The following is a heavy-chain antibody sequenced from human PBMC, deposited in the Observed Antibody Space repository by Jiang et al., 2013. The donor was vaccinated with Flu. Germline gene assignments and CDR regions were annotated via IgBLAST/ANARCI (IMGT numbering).Heavy chain of an antibody. D-gene: IGHD6-13*01. Sequence: GPGLVKPSQTLSLTCTVSGGSISSGGYYWSWIRQHPGKGLEWIGYIYYSGSTHYNPSLKTLVTISIDTSKNQFSLKLSSVTAADTAVYYCASLHSSSNSFDYWGQGTLVTVSS. CDR3: ASLHSSSNSFDY. CDR1: GGSISSGGYY. CDR2: IYYSGST. V-gene: IGHV4-31*01. J-gene: IGHJ4*02.